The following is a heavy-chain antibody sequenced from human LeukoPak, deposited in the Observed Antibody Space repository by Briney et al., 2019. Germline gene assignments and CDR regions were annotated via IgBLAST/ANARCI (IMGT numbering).Heavy chain of an antibody. CDR3: AKDSSAGTGYYYGMDV. D-gene: IGHD6-19*01. Sequence: GGSLRLSCAASGFTLDDYAMHWVRQAPGKGLEWVSGISWNSGSIGYADSVKGRFTISRDNAKNSLYLQMNSLRAEDTALYYCAKDSSAGTGYYYGMDVWGQGTTVTVSS. CDR2: ISWNSGSI. J-gene: IGHJ6*02. CDR1: GFTLDDYA. V-gene: IGHV3-9*01.